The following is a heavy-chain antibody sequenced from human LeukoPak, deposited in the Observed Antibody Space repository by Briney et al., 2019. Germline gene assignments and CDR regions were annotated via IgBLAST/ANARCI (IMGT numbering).Heavy chain of an antibody. CDR2: IYYSGNT. V-gene: IGHV4-39*07. J-gene: IGHJ4*02. D-gene: IGHD5-18*01. CDR3: ASDTAAPY. CDR1: GGSISSSSYY. Sequence: SETLSLTCTVSGGSISSSSYYWGWIRQPPGKGLEWIGSIYYSGNTYYNPSLKSRVTISVDTSKNQFSLKLSSVTAADTAVYYCASDTAAPYWDQGTLVTVSS.